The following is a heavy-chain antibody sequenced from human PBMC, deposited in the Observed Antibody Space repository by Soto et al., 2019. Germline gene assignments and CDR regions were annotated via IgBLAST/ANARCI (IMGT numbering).Heavy chain of an antibody. V-gene: IGHV1-69*06. Sequence: QGQLVQSGAEVRKPGSSGNVSCKASGGTFTTYDISWVRQAPGQVLEWMGGIIPLFDATKYAQKFQGRVTITADKSTGTAYMELSSLRSEDTAMYYCARDRSSSWYNGTFYFDSWGQGTLVTVSS. D-gene: IGHD6-19*01. J-gene: IGHJ4*02. CDR3: ARDRSSSWYNGTFYFDS. CDR1: GGTFTTYD. CDR2: IIPLFDAT.